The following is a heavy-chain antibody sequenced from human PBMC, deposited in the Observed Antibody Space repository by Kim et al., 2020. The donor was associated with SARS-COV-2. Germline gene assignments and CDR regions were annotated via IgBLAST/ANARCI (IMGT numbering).Heavy chain of an antibody. CDR1: GFTFSSYA. CDR3: AKDAEDYYDRHFDC. D-gene: IGHD3-22*01. J-gene: IGHJ4*02. V-gene: IGHV3-23*01. CDR2: ISGSAGST. Sequence: GGSLRLSCAASGFTFSSYAMSWVRPAPGKGLEWVSGISGSAGSTYYADSVKGRFTIYRDNSKNTLYLQMNSLRAVDTAVYYCAKDAEDYYDRHFDCWGQGTLVTVSS.